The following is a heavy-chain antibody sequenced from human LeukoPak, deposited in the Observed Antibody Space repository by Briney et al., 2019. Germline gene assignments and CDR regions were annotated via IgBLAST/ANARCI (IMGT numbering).Heavy chain of an antibody. Sequence: PGGSLRLSCAASGFTFSNFAMNWVRQAPGKGLEWVSYISGSGGSIYYADSVKGRFTISRDNAKNSLYLQMNSLRAEDTAVYYCAREGGGDAFDIWGQGTLVTVSS. V-gene: IGHV3-48*03. CDR3: AREGGGDAFDI. CDR2: ISGSGGSI. D-gene: IGHD1-26*01. J-gene: IGHJ3*02. CDR1: GFTFSNFA.